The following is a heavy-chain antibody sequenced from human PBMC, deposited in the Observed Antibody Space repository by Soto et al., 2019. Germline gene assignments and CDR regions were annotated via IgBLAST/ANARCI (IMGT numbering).Heavy chain of an antibody. Sequence: EVQLVESGGGLVQPGGSLRLSCGASGCTFSNYWMHWVRQAPGEGLVWVSRINGDGSFTRFADSVKGRFTISRDNAKNTLYLQMNSLRVDDTAVYYCARVGGGSGNFDYWGQGTLVTVSS. V-gene: IGHV3-74*01. D-gene: IGHD3-10*01. CDR1: GCTFSNYW. CDR2: INGDGSFT. CDR3: ARVGGGSGNFDY. J-gene: IGHJ4*02.